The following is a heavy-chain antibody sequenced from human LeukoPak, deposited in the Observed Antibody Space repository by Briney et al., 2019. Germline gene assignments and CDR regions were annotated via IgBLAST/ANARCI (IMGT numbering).Heavy chain of an antibody. CDR3: AKDGGCSSTSCYFDY. V-gene: IGHV3-23*01. J-gene: IGHJ4*02. CDR1: GFTFSSYA. Sequence: GGSLRLSCAASGFTFSSYAMSWVRQAPGKGLEWVSAISGSGGSTYYADSVKGRFTISRDNSKNTLYLQMNSLSAEDTAVYYCAKDGGCSSTSCYFDYWGQGTLVTVSS. D-gene: IGHD2-2*01. CDR2: ISGSGGST.